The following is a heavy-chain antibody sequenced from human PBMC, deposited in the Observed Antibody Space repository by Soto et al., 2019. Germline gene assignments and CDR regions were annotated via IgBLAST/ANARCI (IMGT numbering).Heavy chain of an antibody. CDR3: ARESEDLTSNFGY. Sequence: GGSLRLSCAASGFTFTRYSMNWVRQAPGKGLEWVSSISSTTNYIYYGDSTKGRFTISRDNAKNSLYLEMNSLRAEDTAVYYCARESEDLTSNFGYWGQGTRVTVSS. V-gene: IGHV3-21*06. CDR1: GFTFTRYS. CDR2: ISSTTNYI. J-gene: IGHJ4*02.